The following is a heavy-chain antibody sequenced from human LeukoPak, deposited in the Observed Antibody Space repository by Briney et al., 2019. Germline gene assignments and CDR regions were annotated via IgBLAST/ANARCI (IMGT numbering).Heavy chain of an antibody. J-gene: IGHJ4*02. Sequence: PSETLSLTCTVSGGSISSSSSYWGWIRQAPGKGLEWIGSIYYSGSTYYNPSLKSRVIISVDTSKNQFSLKLSSVTAADTAVYYCARGGYRIAYYYDSSGYSLDYWGQGTLVTVSS. CDR1: GGSISSSSSY. CDR3: ARGGYRIAYYYDSSGYSLDY. CDR2: IYYSGST. V-gene: IGHV4-39*01. D-gene: IGHD3-22*01.